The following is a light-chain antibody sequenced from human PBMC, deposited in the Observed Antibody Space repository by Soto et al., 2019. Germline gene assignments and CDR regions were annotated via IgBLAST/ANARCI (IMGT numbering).Light chain of an antibody. CDR2: DAS. CDR3: QQYSLDST. V-gene: IGKV1-5*01. J-gene: IGKJ1*01. CDR1: QSISSW. Sequence: DIQMTQSPSTLSASVGDRVTITCRASQSISSWLAWYQQKPGKAPKLLIYDASSLESGVPSRFSGSGSGTEFTLTISSLQPDDFATYYCQQYSLDSTFGQGTKVEIK.